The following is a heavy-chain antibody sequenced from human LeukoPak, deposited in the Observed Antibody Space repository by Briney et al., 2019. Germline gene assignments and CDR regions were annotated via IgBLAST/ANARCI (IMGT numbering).Heavy chain of an antibody. J-gene: IGHJ4*02. CDR1: GFTFSNAR. CDR3: TTAYYDSTLFDY. D-gene: IGHD3-22*01. V-gene: IGHV3-15*01. CDR2: IKSKTDGGTT. Sequence: PGGSLRLSCAASGFTFSNARMSWVRQAPGKGLEWVGRIKSKTDGGTTDYAAPVKGRFTISRDDSKNTLYLQMDSLKTEDTAVYYCTTAYYDSTLFDYWGQGTLVTVSS.